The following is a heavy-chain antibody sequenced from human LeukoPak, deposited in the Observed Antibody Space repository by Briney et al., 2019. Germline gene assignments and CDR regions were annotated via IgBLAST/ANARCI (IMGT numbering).Heavy chain of an antibody. V-gene: IGHV1-18*01. CDR3: AGVASSWYSAAFDI. CDR2: ISAYNSNT. Sequence: GASVKVSCKASGYTFASYGISWVRQAPGQGLEWMGWISAYNSNTNYAQKLQGRVTMTTHTSTSTAYIELRSLRSDDTAVYYCAGVASSWYSAAFDIWGQGTMVTVSS. J-gene: IGHJ3*02. CDR1: GYTFASYG. D-gene: IGHD6-13*01.